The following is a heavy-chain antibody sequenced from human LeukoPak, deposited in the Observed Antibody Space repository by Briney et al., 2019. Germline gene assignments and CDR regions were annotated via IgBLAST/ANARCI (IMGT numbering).Heavy chain of an antibody. D-gene: IGHD3-10*01. V-gene: IGHV1-69*05. CDR3: ARPMVRGVIEDAFDI. CDR1: GGTFSSYA. Sequence: ASVKVSCKASGGTFSSYAISWARQAPGQGLEWMGRIIPIFGTANYAQKFQGRVTITTDESTSTAYMELSSLRSEDTAVYYCARPMVRGVIEDAFDIWGQGTMVTVSS. CDR2: IIPIFGTA. J-gene: IGHJ3*02.